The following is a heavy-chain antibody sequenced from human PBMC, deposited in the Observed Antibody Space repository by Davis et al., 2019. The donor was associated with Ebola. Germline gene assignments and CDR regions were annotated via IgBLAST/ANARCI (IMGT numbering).Heavy chain of an antibody. CDR2: IFYSGAT. CDR3: ARGGSGY. CDR1: GVSIRSVEYY. D-gene: IGHD1-26*01. J-gene: IGHJ4*02. Sequence: MPSETLSLTCTVSGVSIRSVEYYWSWIRQHPGKGLEWIGHIFYSGATYYSPSLKGRITISVDTSKNQFSLELSSVTAADTAVYYCARGGSGYWGQGTLVTVSS. V-gene: IGHV4-31*03.